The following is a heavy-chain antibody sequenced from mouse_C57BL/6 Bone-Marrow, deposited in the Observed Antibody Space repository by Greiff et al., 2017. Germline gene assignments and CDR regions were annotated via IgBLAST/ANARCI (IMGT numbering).Heavy chain of an antibody. D-gene: IGHD2-3*01. CDR3: ARGGYLAWFAY. Sequence: QVQLQQPGAELVMPGASVTLSCKASGYTFTSYWMHWVKQRPGQGLEWIGEIDPSDSYTNYNQKFKGKSTLTVDKSSSTAYMQLSRLTSEDSAFYYCARGGYLAWFAYWGQGTLVTVSA. J-gene: IGHJ3*01. CDR2: IDPSDSYT. CDR1: GYTFTSYW. V-gene: IGHV1-69*01.